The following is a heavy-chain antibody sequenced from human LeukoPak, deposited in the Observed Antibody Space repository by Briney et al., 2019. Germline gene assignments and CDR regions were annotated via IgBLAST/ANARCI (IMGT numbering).Heavy chain of an antibody. CDR2: IFHTGST. CDR3: ARLSLVYDPYYFDY. CDR1: EYSISSGYY. Sequence: SETLSLTCSVSEYSISSGYYGGWIRQSPGTGLEWIGMIFHTGSTYYTSSLKSRVTISVDTSKNQFSLRLSSMTAADSAIYYCARLSLVYDPYYFDYWGQGTLVTVSS. J-gene: IGHJ4*02. D-gene: IGHD5/OR15-5a*01. V-gene: IGHV4-38-2*02.